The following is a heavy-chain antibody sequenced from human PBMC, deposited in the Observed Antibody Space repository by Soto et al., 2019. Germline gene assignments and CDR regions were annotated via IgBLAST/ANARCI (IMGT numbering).Heavy chain of an antibody. CDR2: IIPIFGTA. CDR1: GGTFSSYA. V-gene: IGHV1-69*01. J-gene: IGHJ6*02. Sequence: QVQLVQSGAEVKKPGSSVKVSCKASGGTFSSYAISWVRQAPGQGLEWMGGIIPIFGTANYAQKFQGRVTITADESTSTAYMELSSLRSEDTAEYYCAGGRRVVVPAASSYTYYYYGMDVWGQGTTVTVSS. D-gene: IGHD2-2*01. CDR3: AGGRRVVVPAASSYTYYYYGMDV.